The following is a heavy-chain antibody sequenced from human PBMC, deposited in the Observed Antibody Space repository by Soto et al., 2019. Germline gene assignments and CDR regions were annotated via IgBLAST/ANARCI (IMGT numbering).Heavy chain of an antibody. Sequence: EVQLVESGGGLVQPGGSLRLSCAASGFTFSSYSMNWVRQAPGKGLEWVSYFSSSSSTIYYADSVKGRFTISSDNAKNSLYLPMTPLRDEDTAVYYFAREIYPFDYCAPGTLVTVSS. CDR1: GFTFSSYS. CDR2: FSSSSSTI. CDR3: AREIYPFDY. V-gene: IGHV3-48*02. J-gene: IGHJ4*02.